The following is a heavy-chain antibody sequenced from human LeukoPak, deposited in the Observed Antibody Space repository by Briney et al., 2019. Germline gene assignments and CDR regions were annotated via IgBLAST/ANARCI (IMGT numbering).Heavy chain of an antibody. CDR2: ISNSSSYI. CDR3: ARENYDSSGYFFDY. J-gene: IGHJ4*02. D-gene: IGHD3-22*01. Sequence: PGGSLRLSCAASGFTFSSYSMNWVRQAPGKGLEWVSSISNSSSYIYYADSVKGRFTISRDNAKNSLYLQMNSLRAEDTAVYYCARENYDSSGYFFDYWGQGTLVTVSS. CDR1: GFTFSSYS. V-gene: IGHV3-21*01.